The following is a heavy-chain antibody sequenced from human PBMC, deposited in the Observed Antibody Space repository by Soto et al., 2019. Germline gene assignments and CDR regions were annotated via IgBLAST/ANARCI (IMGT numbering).Heavy chain of an antibody. CDR3: ARLSRGGYFDY. CDR2: IYYSGST. J-gene: IGHJ4*02. CDR1: GGSISIGDYY. V-gene: IGHV4-30-4*01. Sequence: SETLSLTCTVSGGSISIGDYYWSWIRQPPGKGLEWIGYIYYSGSTYYNPSLKSRVTISVDTSKNQFSLKLSSVTAADTAVYYCARLSRGGYFDYWGQGTLVTVSS.